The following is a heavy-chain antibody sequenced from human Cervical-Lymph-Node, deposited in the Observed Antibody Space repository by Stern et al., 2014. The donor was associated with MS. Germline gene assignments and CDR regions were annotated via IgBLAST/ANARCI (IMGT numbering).Heavy chain of an antibody. CDR2: ISADNGDT. CDR1: GYIFTSYG. Sequence: QVQLVQSGAEVKKPGASGKVSCKASGYIFTSYGISWVRQAPGQGLEWMGWISADNGDTNYAQNVQGRVTMTTDTSTNTAYMELSSLRSDDTALYYCARDSLIRTFGVEEGMDVWGQGTTVTVSS. V-gene: IGHV1-18*01. D-gene: IGHD3-3*01. J-gene: IGHJ6*02. CDR3: ARDSLIRTFGVEEGMDV.